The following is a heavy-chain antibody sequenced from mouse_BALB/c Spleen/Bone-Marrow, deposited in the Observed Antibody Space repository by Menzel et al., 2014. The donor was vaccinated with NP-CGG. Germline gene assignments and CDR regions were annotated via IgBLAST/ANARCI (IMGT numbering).Heavy chain of an antibody. CDR1: GFSLTSYG. CDR2: IWSGGST. J-gene: IGHJ4*01. Sequence: QVQLQQSGPGLVQPSQSLSITCTVSGFSLTSYGVHWVRQSPGKGLEWLGVIWSGGSTDYNAAFISRLSISKDNSKSQVFFKMNSLRADDTAIYYCASNWDYAMDYWGQGTSVTVSS. V-gene: IGHV2-4-1*01. CDR3: ASNWDYAMDY. D-gene: IGHD4-1*01.